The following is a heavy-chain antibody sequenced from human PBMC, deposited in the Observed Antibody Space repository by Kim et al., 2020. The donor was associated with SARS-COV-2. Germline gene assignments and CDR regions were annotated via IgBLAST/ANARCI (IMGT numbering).Heavy chain of an antibody. V-gene: IGHV3-66*02. CDR3: ARDRTVTYGMDV. CDR2: IYSGGST. D-gene: IGHD2-21*02. J-gene: IGHJ6*02. CDR1: GFTVSSNY. Sequence: GGSLRLSCAASGFTVSSNYMSWVRQAPGKGLEWVSVIYSGGSTYYADSVKGRFTISRDNSKNTLYLQMNSLRAEDTAVYYCARDRTVTYGMDVWGQGTTVTVSS.